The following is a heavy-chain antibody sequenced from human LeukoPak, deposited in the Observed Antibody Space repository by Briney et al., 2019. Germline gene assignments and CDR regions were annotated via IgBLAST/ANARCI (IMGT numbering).Heavy chain of an antibody. CDR3: ARGLTYCGGGSCYSGAFDI. V-gene: IGHV4-34*01. Sequence: KASETLSLTCAVYGGSFSGYYWSWIRRPPGKGLEWIGEINHSGSTNYNPSLKSRVTISVDTSKNQFSLKLSSVTAADTAVYYCARGLTYCGGGSCYSGAFDIWGQGTMVTVSS. J-gene: IGHJ3*02. CDR2: INHSGST. D-gene: IGHD2-15*01. CDR1: GGSFSGYY.